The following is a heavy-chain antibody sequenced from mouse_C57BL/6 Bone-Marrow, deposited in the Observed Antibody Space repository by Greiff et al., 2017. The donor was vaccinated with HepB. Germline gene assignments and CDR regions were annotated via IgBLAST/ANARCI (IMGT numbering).Heavy chain of an antibody. CDR1: GYTFTSYD. J-gene: IGHJ3*01. Sequence: VQLQQSGPELVKPGASVKLSCKASGYTFTSYDINLVKQRPGQGLEWIGWIYPRDGSTKYNEKFKGKATLTVDTSSSTAYMELHSLTSEDSAVYFCASGGGDYVFAYWGQGTLVTVSA. V-gene: IGHV1-85*01. D-gene: IGHD2-4*01. CDR3: ASGGGDYVFAY. CDR2: IYPRDGST.